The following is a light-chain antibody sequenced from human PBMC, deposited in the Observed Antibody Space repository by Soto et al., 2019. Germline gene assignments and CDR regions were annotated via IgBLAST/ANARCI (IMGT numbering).Light chain of an antibody. J-gene: IGKJ5*01. CDR3: QQYGSSSIT. CDR1: QSVSSSY. Sequence: EIVLTQSPGTLSLSPGERATFSCRASQSVSSSYIAWYQQKRGQAPRRLIYAASSRATGSPDRFSGSGSGTDFTLTISSLEPEDFAVYYCQQYGSSSITFGQGTRLEIK. CDR2: AAS. V-gene: IGKV3-20*01.